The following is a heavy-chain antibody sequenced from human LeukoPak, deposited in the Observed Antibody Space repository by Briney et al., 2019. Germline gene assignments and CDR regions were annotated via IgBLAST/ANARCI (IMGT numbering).Heavy chain of an antibody. J-gene: IGHJ4*02. Sequence: SETLSLTCTVSGGSISSYYWSWIRQTPGKGLEWIGYIYYSGTTNYNPSLKSRVTMSVDTSKNQFSLKLNSVTAADTALYYCARRISSGYSDYWGQGTLVTVSS. V-gene: IGHV4-59*01. CDR1: GGSISSYY. CDR2: IYYSGTT. CDR3: ARRISSGYSDY. D-gene: IGHD3-22*01.